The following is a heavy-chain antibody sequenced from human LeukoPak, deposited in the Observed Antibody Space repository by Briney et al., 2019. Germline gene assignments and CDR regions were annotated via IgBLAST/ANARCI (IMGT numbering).Heavy chain of an antibody. Sequence: LGESLKISCQTSGFSFTTYWIGWVRQMSGKGLDWMGIIYPGDSVTRYSPSFQGQVTISADKSVRTAYLQWSTLKASDNAVYYFARHFGSASPVVQHWGQGTPVIVSS. J-gene: IGHJ1*01. D-gene: IGHD3-3*01. CDR3: ARHFGSASPVVQH. CDR2: IYPGDSVT. V-gene: IGHV5-51*01. CDR1: GFSFTTYW.